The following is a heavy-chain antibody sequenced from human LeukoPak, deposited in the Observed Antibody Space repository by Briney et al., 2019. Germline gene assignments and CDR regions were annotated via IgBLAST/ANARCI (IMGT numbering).Heavy chain of an antibody. Sequence: ASVKVSCKASGYTFISHGISWVRQAPGQGLEWMGWINPYNGNTKYPQNLQGRITLPTDTSTNTAYMALRSLRSDDTAVYYCARFQLIEKNWLDPWGQGTLVTVSS. CDR2: INPYNGNT. V-gene: IGHV1-18*01. D-gene: IGHD2-2*01. J-gene: IGHJ5*02. CDR3: ARFQLIEKNWLDP. CDR1: GYTFISHG.